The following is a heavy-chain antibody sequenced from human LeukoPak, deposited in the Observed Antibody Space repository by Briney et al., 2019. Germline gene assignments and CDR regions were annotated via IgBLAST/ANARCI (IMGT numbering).Heavy chain of an antibody. CDR2: ITNSGGRT. CDR1: GFIFSTYA. J-gene: IGHJ4*02. V-gene: IGHV3-23*01. D-gene: IGHD3-10*01. Sequence: GGSLRPSCAASGFIFSTYALDWVRQAPGKGLEWVSAITNSGGRTNYVDSVKGRFTISRDNSKNMLYLQMNSLGVEDTAIYYCAREVLYGSGSYFDYWGQGALVTVSS. CDR3: AREVLYGSGSYFDY.